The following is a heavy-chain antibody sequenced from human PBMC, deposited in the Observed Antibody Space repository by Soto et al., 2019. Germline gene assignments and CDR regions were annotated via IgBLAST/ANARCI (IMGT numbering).Heavy chain of an antibody. V-gene: IGHV4-31*03. CDR3: VRGGIAGHWFDP. CDR2: IFHSGST. J-gene: IGHJ5*02. Sequence: QVQLQESGPGLVKPSQTLSLTCSVSRAFINSGGFYYSWIRQPPGKGLEWLGYIFHSGSTLYNPSLRGRLTLSADTSRNHLSLHLTSVTAADTAVYYCVRGGIAGHWFDPWGQGILVTVSS. D-gene: IGHD2-15*01. CDR1: RAFINSGGFY.